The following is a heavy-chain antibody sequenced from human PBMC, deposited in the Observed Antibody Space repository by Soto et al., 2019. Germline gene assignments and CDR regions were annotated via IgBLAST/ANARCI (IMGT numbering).Heavy chain of an antibody. CDR2: IKRDESKK. CDR1: GFTFSDYW. CDR3: ARDVSPGGSPLYLDAFDI. Sequence: EVQLVESGGGLVQPGESLRLSCAASGFTFSDYWMTWVRQAPGKGLEWVANIKRDESKKSYLDSVRGRFTISRDNARNSLYLQMDSLRAEDTALYYCARDVSPGGSPLYLDAFDIWGQGTMVTVSS. D-gene: IGHD2-8*01. V-gene: IGHV3-7*05. J-gene: IGHJ3*02.